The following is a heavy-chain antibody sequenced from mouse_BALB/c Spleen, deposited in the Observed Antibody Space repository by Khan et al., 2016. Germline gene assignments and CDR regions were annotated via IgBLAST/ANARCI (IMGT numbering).Heavy chain of an antibody. J-gene: IGHJ4*01. CDR1: GYSITSGYS. CDR3: TRSHGYYAMDY. CDR2: IHYSGGT. V-gene: IGHV3-1*02. Sequence: EGQSKGAGAGRGKPEQSLSLTCTVTGYSITSGYSWHWIRQFPGNKLEWMGYIHYSGGTKYIPSLKRRTSITRATSKNQFFLQLNFVTPEDTATYDCTRSHGYYAMDYWGQGTSVTVSS.